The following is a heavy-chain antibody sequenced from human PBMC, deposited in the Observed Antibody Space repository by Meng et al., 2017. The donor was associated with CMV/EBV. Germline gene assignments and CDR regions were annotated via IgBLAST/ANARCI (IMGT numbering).Heavy chain of an antibody. Sequence: GESLKISCAASGFTFSGSAMHWVRQASGKGLEWVGRISSKANSYATAYAASVKGRFTISRDDSKNTAYLQMNSLKTEDTAVYYCTTNSYLGYCSSTSCVGYWGQGTLVTVSS. V-gene: IGHV3-73*01. CDR1: GFTFSGSA. J-gene: IGHJ4*02. CDR3: TTNSYLGYCSSTSCVGY. D-gene: IGHD2-2*01. CDR2: ISSKANSYAT.